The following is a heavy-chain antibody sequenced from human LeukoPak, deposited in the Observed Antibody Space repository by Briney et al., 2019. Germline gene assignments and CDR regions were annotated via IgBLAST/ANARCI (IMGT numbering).Heavy chain of an antibody. CDR1: GGTFSSYA. V-gene: IGHV1-69*05. CDR2: IIPIFGTA. Sequence: ASVKVSCKASGGTFSSYAISWVRQAPGQGLEWMGGIIPIFGTANYAQKFQGRVTITTDESTSTAYMELSSLRSEDTAVYYCAIGIAAGLVFGEQLYYFDYWGQGTLVTVSS. D-gene: IGHD6-13*01. CDR3: AIGIAAGLVFGEQLYYFDY. J-gene: IGHJ4*02.